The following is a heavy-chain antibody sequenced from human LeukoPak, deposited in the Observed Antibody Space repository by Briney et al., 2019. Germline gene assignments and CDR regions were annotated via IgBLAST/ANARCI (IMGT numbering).Heavy chain of an antibody. CDR3: AGGQWLLPVDY. D-gene: IGHD6-19*01. J-gene: IGHJ4*02. CDR1: GFTFSSYG. CDR2: ISGSGSST. V-gene: IGHV3-23*01. Sequence: GGSLRLSCAASGFTFSSYGISWIRQAPGKGLEWVSAISGSGSSTYHADSVKGRFTISRDNSKNTVYLQMNSLRDEDTAVYYCAGGQWLLPVDYWGQGTLVTVSS.